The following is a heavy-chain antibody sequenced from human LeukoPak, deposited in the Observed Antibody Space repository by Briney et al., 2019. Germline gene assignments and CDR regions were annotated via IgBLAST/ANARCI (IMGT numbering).Heavy chain of an antibody. CDR3: VKSGGYATAIRYFDL. CDR1: GFTFSSYW. D-gene: IGHD2-21*02. CDR2: IASDGSST. V-gene: IGHV3-74*01. Sequence: SGGSLRLSCAASGFTFSSYWMNWVRQAPGKGLVWVSRIASDGSSTTYADSVKGRFTISRDNAKNSLYLQMDSLRTEDTALYYCVKSGGYATAIRYFDLWGRGTLVTVSS. J-gene: IGHJ2*01.